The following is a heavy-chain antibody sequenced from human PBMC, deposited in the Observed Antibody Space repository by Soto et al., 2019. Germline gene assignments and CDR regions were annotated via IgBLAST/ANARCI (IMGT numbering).Heavy chain of an antibody. CDR2: LYNSGTT. CDR1: GFTFRDYA. V-gene: IGHV3-53*01. D-gene: IGHD1-26*01. J-gene: IGHJ5*02. CDR3: ARDKTQGAGWFDP. Sequence: TGGSLRLSCAASGFTFRDYAMNWVRQAPGKGLEWVSVLYNSGTTYYAESVKGRFTISRDNVKNTVYLEMNNLRVDDTAVYYCARDKTQGAGWFDPWGRGTLVTVSS.